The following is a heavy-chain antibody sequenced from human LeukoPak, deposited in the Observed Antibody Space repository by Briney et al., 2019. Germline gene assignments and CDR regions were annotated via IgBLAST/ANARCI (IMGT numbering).Heavy chain of an antibody. CDR2: IYSGDST. CDR1: GFTVSSNY. V-gene: IGHV3-53*01. J-gene: IGHJ4*02. CDR3: ARISAGFDY. Sequence: GGSLRLSCVASGFTVSSNYMSWVRQAPGKGLEWVSVIYSGDSTYYADSVKGRFTISRDNSKNTLYLQMNSLRAEDTAVYYCARISAGFDYWGQGTLVTVSS. D-gene: IGHD6-19*01.